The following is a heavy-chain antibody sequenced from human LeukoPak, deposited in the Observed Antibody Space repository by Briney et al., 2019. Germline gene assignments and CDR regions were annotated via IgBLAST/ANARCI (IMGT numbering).Heavy chain of an antibody. CDR3: ARDLTDNWFDP. CDR2: INPDSGGT. V-gene: IGHV1-2*02. J-gene: IGHJ5*02. D-gene: IGHD3-9*01. Sequence: GASVKVSCKASGYTFTGYYMHWVRQAPGKGLEWVGWINPDSGGTNYAQIFRGRVTMTRDTSISTAYMELSRLRSDDTAVYYCARDLTDNWFDPWGQGTLLTVSS. CDR1: GYTFTGYY.